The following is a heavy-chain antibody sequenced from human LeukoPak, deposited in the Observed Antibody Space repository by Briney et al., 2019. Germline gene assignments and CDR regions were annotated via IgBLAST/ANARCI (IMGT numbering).Heavy chain of an antibody. CDR3: ARENYGIFCGGDCYSPYYYYGMDV. V-gene: IGHV1-18*01. J-gene: IGHJ6*02. CDR1: GYTFTSYG. D-gene: IGHD2-21*02. Sequence: ASVKVSCKASGYTFTSYGISWVRQAPGQGLEWMGWISAYNGNTNYAQKLQGRVTMTTDTSTSTAYMELRSLRSDDTAVYYCARENYGIFCGGDCYSPYYYYGMDVWGQGTTVTVSS. CDR2: ISAYNGNT.